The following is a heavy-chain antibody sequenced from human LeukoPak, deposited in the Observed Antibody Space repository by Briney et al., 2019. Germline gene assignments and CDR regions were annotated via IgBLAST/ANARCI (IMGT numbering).Heavy chain of an antibody. CDR1: GYTFSNYY. CDR2: INPKSGGT. CDR3: ARDLRIAVAGASYWYFDL. D-gene: IGHD6-19*01. Sequence: ASVKVSCKASGYTFSNYYIHWVRQAPGQGPEWMGWINPKSGGTNYVQKFRGRVTMTRDTSITTAYMELSRLRSDDTAVYYCARDLRIAVAGASYWYFDLWGRGTLVTVSS. V-gene: IGHV1-2*02. J-gene: IGHJ2*01.